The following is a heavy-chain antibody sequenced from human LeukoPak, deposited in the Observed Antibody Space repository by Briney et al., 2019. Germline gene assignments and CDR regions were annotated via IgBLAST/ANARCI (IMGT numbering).Heavy chain of an antibody. V-gene: IGHV3-23*01. CDR1: VFTLINNA. J-gene: IGHJ4*02. D-gene: IGHD3-3*01. Sequence: GGSLRLSCVASVFTLINNAMTGVRQVRGRGVEGVSNISGRGTSINYAVSVEGRFSISRDNSKNTLYLQINSLRHEDTAVYYCVRNDTSGVGLDYWGQGSLVTVSP. CDR3: VRNDTSGVGLDY. CDR2: ISGRGTSI.